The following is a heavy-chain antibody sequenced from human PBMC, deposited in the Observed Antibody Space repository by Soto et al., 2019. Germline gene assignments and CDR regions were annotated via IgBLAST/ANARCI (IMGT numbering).Heavy chain of an antibody. CDR1: GTSISIYY. CDR2: IHYTGTT. CDR3: ARYNSYAIDY. J-gene: IGHJ4*02. D-gene: IGHD2-8*01. V-gene: IGHV4-59*01. Sequence: AETLGLTWTDSGTSISIYYWDWIRQPPGKGLEWIANIHYTGTTNYNPSLASRVTLSVDTSKNQFSLKMTSVPAADRAMYFCARYNSYAIDYWARGTLVTVS.